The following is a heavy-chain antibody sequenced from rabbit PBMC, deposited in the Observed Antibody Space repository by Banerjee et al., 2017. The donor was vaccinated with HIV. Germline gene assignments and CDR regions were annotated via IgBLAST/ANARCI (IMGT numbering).Heavy chain of an antibody. J-gene: IGHJ4*01. D-gene: IGHD2-1*01. CDR1: GFSFSSGYD. Sequence: QEQLEESGGDLVKPEGSLTLTCTASGFSFSSGYDMCWVRQAPGKGLEWIGYINTGSGNTYYASWAKGRFTISKTSSTTVTLQMTSLTAADTATYFCARRDYDDYYNYAFKLWGPGTLVTVS. CDR2: INTGSGNT. CDR3: ARRDYDDYYNYAFKL. V-gene: IGHV1S45*01.